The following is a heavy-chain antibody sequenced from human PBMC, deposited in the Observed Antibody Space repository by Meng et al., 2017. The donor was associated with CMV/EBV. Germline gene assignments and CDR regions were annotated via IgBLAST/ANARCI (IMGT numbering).Heavy chain of an antibody. V-gene: IGHV4-34*01. CDR3: AGGYPYSGSYY. Sequence: SETLSLTCAVYGGSFSGYYWSWIRQPPGKGLEWIGEINHSGSTNYNPSLKSRVTISVDTSKNQFSLKLSSVIAADTAVYYCAGGYPYSGSYYWGQGTLVTVSS. CDR2: INHSGST. CDR1: GGSFSGYY. J-gene: IGHJ4*02. D-gene: IGHD1-26*01.